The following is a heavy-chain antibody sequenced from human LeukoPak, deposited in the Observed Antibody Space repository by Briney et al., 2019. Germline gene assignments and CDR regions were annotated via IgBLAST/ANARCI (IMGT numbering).Heavy chain of an antibody. J-gene: IGHJ4*02. Sequence: GGSLRLSCAASGFTFSSYGMHWVRQAPGKGLEWVAGTSYNGNIKYYADYVKGRFSISRDNSKNTLYLQMDSLRAEDTAAYYCAKGDNYYDSSGYYYVRALFDYWGQGTLVTVSS. CDR2: TSYNGNIK. CDR3: AKGDNYYDSSGYYYVRALFDY. D-gene: IGHD3-22*01. V-gene: IGHV3-30*18. CDR1: GFTFSSYG.